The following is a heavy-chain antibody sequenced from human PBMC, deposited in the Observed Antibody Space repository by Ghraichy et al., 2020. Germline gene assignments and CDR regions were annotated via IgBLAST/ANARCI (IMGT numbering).Heavy chain of an antibody. CDR3: AKSRGNWFFDL. CDR1: GFTFSSNG. D-gene: IGHD3-16*01. J-gene: IGHJ2*01. CDR2: SRGSGGDT. Sequence: GGSLRLSCAASGFTFSSNGMTWVRQAPGKGLEWVSASRGSGGDTEYADSVKGRFTISRDNSENTLYLQMNSLRAEDTAVYYCAKSRGNWFFDLWGRGTLVTVSS. V-gene: IGHV3-23*01.